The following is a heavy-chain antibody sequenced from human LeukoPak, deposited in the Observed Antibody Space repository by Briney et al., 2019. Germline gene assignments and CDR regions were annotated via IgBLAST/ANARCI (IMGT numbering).Heavy chain of an antibody. CDR3: TRDRGYYHSSGYPYYFDY. Sequence: PGGSLRLSCTASGFTFCDYAMSWFRQAPGKGLEWVGFIRSKAYGGTTEYAASVKGRFTISRDDSKSIAYLQMNSLKTEDTAVYYCTRDRGYYHSSGYPYYFDYWGQGTLVTVSS. CDR1: GFTFCDYA. J-gene: IGHJ4*02. D-gene: IGHD3-22*01. CDR2: IRSKAYGGTT. V-gene: IGHV3-49*03.